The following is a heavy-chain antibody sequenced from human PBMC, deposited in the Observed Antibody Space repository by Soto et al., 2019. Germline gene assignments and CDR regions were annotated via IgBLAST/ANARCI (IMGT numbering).Heavy chain of an antibody. CDR1: GGSFSGYY. Sequence: SETLSLTCAVYGGSFSGYYWSWIRQPPGKGLEWIGEINHSGSTNYNPSLKSRVTISVDTSKNQFSLKLSSVTAADTAVYYCAGLILTGYYNPELDAFDIWGQGTMVTVSS. CDR2: INHSGST. CDR3: AGLILTGYYNPELDAFDI. J-gene: IGHJ3*02. D-gene: IGHD3-9*01. V-gene: IGHV4-34*01.